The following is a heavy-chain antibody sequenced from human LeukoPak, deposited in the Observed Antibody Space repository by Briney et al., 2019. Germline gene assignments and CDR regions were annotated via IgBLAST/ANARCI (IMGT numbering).Heavy chain of an antibody. J-gene: IGHJ4*02. D-gene: IGHD3-9*01. CDR1: GDPISSYY. CDR2: IYYSGST. Sequence: SETLSLTCTVSGDPISSYYWSWIRQPPGKGLEWIGYIYYSGSTYYNPSLKSRVTISVDTSKNRFSLKLSSVTAADTAVFHCARGRPLTAVDYWGQGTLVTVSS. V-gene: IGHV4-59*01. CDR3: ARGRPLTAVDY.